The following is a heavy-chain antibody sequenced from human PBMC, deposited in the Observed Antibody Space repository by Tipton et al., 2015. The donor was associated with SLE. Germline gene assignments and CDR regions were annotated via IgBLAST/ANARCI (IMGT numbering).Heavy chain of an antibody. CDR2: ISWNGDST. Sequence: AVSGFTFDDSVHDSAMHWVRQVPGKGLEWVSGISWNGDSTHYADSVKGRFIISRNNARKSLFLQMNSLRPEDTALYYCVKDMDSFVSKSTLEYWGQGPLVPVSS. CDR3: VKDMDSFVSKSTLEY. CDR1: GFTFDDSVHDSA. V-gene: IGHV3-9*01. J-gene: IGHJ4*02. D-gene: IGHD1-1*01.